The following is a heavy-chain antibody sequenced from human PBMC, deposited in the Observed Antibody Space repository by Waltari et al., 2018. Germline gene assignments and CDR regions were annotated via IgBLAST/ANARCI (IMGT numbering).Heavy chain of an antibody. J-gene: IGHJ6*02. CDR1: GGSINTYY. CDR2: IYYSGST. D-gene: IGHD4-4*01. Sequence: QVQLQESGPGLVKASETLSLTCPVSGGSINTYYWSWIRQPPGKGLEWIGFIYYSGSTNYNPSLKSRVTISIDTSKNQFSLKVSSVTAADTAVYYCARALYSNYYRGYGMDVWGQGTTVTVSS. CDR3: ARALYSNYYRGYGMDV. V-gene: IGHV4-59*01.